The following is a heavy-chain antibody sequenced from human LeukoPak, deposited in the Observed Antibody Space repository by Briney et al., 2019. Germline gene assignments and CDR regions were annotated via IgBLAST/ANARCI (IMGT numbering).Heavy chain of an antibody. CDR1: GGSISSYY. V-gene: IGHV4-59*01. CDR2: IYYSGST. D-gene: IGHD6-13*01. Sequence: SETLSLTCTVSGGSISSYYWSWIRQPPGKGLEWIGYIYYSGSTNYNPSLKSRVTISVDTSKNQFSLKLSSVTAADTAVYYCARARYSSSWYYGYWGQGTLVTVSS. J-gene: IGHJ4*02. CDR3: ARARYSSSWYYGY.